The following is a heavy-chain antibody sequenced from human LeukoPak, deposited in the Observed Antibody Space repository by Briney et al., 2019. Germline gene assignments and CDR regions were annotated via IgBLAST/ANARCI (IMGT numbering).Heavy chain of an antibody. CDR3: ARVKTTGSSWDAFDI. J-gene: IGHJ3*02. CDR2: ISSSSSYI. Sequence: GGSLRLSCAASGFTFSSYSMNWVRQAPGKGLEWVSSISSSSSYIYYADSVKGRFTISRDNSKNSLYLQMNSLRTEGIALYYCARVKTTGSSWDAFDIWGQGTMVTVSS. D-gene: IGHD6-13*01. V-gene: IGHV3-21*04. CDR1: GFTFSSYS.